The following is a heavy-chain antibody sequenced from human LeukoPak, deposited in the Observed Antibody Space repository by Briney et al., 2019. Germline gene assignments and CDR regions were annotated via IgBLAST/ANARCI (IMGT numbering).Heavy chain of an antibody. J-gene: IGHJ5*02. D-gene: IGHD2-2*01. CDR1: GFTFSSYA. Sequence: GGSLRLSCAASGFTFSSYAMHWVRQAPGKGLEWVAVISYDGSNKYYADSVKGRFTISRDNSKNTLYLQMNSLRAEDTALYYCARGCAGTTCYGWFDPWGQGTLVTVSS. CDR2: ISYDGSNK. V-gene: IGHV3-30-3*01. CDR3: ARGCAGTTCYGWFDP.